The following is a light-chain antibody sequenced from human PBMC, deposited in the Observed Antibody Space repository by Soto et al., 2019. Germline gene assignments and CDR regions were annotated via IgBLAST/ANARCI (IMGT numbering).Light chain of an antibody. CDR2: DAS. CDR3: QQGSTWPLT. Sequence: EVVMRQSPATLSVSPGEGATLSCRASQSVSSYLAWYQQKPGQAPRLLIDDASNRATGIPARFSGSGSGTDFIPTTSTLGPKDFAFYNCQQGSTWPLTSGGGTKVEIK. J-gene: IGKJ4*01. V-gene: IGKV3-11*01. CDR1: QSVSSY.